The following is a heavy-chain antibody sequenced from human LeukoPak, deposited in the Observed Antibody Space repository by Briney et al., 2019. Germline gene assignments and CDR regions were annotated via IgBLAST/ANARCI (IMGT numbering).Heavy chain of an antibody. D-gene: IGHD1-7*01. CDR3: ARDWITGTGDAFDI. Sequence: SETLSLTCTVSGGSISGYYWSWIRQSPGKGLVWIGYMYYSGSTNYNPSLKSRVTMSVDMSKNQFSLKLSSVTAADTAVYYCARDWITGTGDAFDIWGQGTMVTVSS. CDR1: GGSISGYY. CDR2: MYYSGST. V-gene: IGHV4-59*01. J-gene: IGHJ3*02.